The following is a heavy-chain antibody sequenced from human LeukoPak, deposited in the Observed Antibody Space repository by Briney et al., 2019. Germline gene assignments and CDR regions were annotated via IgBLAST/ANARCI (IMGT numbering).Heavy chain of an antibody. CDR1: GFTLSTYG. Sequence: GGSLRLSCAASGFTLSTYGMHWVRQAPGKGLEWVSAISGSGGSTYYADSVKGRFTISSDNSKNTLYLQMNSLRAEDTAVYYCAKRGAEVGATVAPGDYWGQGTLVTVSS. V-gene: IGHV3-23*01. CDR3: AKRGAEVGATVAPGDY. D-gene: IGHD1-26*01. J-gene: IGHJ4*02. CDR2: ISGSGGST.